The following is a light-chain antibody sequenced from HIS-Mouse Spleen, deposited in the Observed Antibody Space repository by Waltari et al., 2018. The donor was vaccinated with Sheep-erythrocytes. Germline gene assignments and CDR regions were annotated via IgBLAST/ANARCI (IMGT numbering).Light chain of an antibody. V-gene: IGLV3-1*01. CDR2: QDS. CDR3: QAWDSSTAV. CDR1: KLGDKY. Sequence: SYELTQPPSVSVSPVQTVSIPCSGDKLGDKYAYWYQQKPGQSPGLVIYQDSKRPSGIPGRFSGSNSGNTATLTISGTQAMDEADYYCQAWDSSTAVFGGGTKLTVL. J-gene: IGLJ2*01.